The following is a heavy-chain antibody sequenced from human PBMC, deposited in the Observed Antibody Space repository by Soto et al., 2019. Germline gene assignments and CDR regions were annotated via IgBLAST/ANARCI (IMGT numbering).Heavy chain of an antibody. J-gene: IGHJ4*02. Sequence: QVQLQESGPGLVKPSQTLTLTCTVSGGSISSGRFYWSWIRQHPGKGLEWIGHISDSGSSYYNPSLENRVTISVDTSKNQFSLKLSAVTAADTAVYFCARTTFYDVFTAYYSLFDYWGQGTMVTVSS. V-gene: IGHV4-31*03. D-gene: IGHD3-9*01. CDR1: GGSISSGRFY. CDR3: ARTTFYDVFTAYYSLFDY. CDR2: ISDSGSS.